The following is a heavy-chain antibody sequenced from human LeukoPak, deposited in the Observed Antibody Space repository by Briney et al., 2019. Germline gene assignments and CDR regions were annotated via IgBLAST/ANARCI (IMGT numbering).Heavy chain of an antibody. CDR1: GGSFSGYY. Sequence: PSETLSLTCAVYGGSFSGYYWSWIRQPPGKRLEWIGEINHSGSTNYNPSPKSRVTILVDTSKNQFSLKLSSVTAADTAVYYCARGHSPVTTKVSYFQHWGQGTLVTVSS. J-gene: IGHJ1*01. CDR2: INHSGST. CDR3: ARGHSPVTTKVSYFQH. D-gene: IGHD4-17*01. V-gene: IGHV4-34*01.